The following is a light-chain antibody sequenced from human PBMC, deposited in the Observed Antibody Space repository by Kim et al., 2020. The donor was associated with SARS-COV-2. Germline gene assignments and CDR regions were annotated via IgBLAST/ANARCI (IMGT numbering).Light chain of an antibody. CDR2: FDN. V-gene: IGLV3-21*04. CDR1: NIGSKS. CDR3: QVWDTSSDHHYV. J-gene: IGLJ1*01. Sequence: SYELTQPPSLSVAPGKTARITCVGNNIGSKSVHWYRQKTGQAPVVVMCFDNDRPSGIPERFSGSNSGNTATLTISGVEAGDEADYYCQVWDTSSDHHYVFGTGTKVTVL.